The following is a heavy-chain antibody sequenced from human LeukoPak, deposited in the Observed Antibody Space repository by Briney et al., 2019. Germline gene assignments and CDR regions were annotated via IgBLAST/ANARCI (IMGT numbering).Heavy chain of an antibody. CDR2: IYSGGST. D-gene: IGHD3-10*01. Sequence: PGGSLRLSCAASRFTVSSNYMSWVRHAPGKGLEWVSVIYSGGSTYYADSVKGRFTISRDNSKNTLYLQMNSLRAEGTAVYYCAREVGGYYYGSGSSEYWGQGTLVTVSS. V-gene: IGHV3-66*01. CDR3: AREVGGYYYGSGSSEY. J-gene: IGHJ4*02. CDR1: RFTVSSNY.